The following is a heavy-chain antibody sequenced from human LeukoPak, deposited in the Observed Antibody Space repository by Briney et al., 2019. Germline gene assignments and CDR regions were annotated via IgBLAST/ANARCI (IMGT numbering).Heavy chain of an antibody. CDR1: GGSISSYY. J-gene: IGHJ5*02. CDR2: IYYSGST. CDR3: ARDSLAWFDP. Sequence: SETLSLTCTVSGGSISSYYWSWIRQPPGKGLEWIGYIYYSGSTNYNPSLKSRVTISVDTSKNQFSLKLSSVTAADTAVYYCARDSLAWFDPWGQGTLVTVSS. D-gene: IGHD3-16*01. V-gene: IGHV4-59*01.